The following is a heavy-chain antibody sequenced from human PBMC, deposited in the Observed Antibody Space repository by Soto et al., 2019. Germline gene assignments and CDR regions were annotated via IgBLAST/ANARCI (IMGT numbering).Heavy chain of an antibody. J-gene: IGHJ4*02. CDR2: INHSGST. CDR3: ARVRGQSGTTHY. D-gene: IGHD1-7*01. Sequence: PSETLSLTCAVYGGFFSGYYWSWVRQPPGKGLEWIGEINHSGSTNYNPSLKSRVTISVDTSKNQFSLKLSSVTAADTAVYYCARVRGQSGTTHYWGQGTLVTVSS. V-gene: IGHV4-34*01. CDR1: GGFFSGYY.